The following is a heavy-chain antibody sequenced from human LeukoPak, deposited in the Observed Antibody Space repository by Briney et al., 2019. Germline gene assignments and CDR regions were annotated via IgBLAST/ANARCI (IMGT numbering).Heavy chain of an antibody. CDR3: AREGATAMPTGGYYYYGMDV. V-gene: IGHV1-69*04. D-gene: IGHD5-18*01. CDR1: GGTFSSYA. Sequence: SVEVSCKASGGTFSSYAISWVRQAPGQGLEWMGRIIPILGIANYAQKCQGRVTITADKSTSTAYMELSSLRSEDTAVYYCAREGATAMPTGGYYYYGMDVWGQGTTVTVSS. CDR2: IIPILGIA. J-gene: IGHJ6*02.